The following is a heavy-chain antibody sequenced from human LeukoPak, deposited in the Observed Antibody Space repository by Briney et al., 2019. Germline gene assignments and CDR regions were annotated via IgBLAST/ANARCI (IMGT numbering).Heavy chain of an antibody. Sequence: GGSLRLSCAVSGITLSNYGMSWVRKAPGKGLEWVAGMSGSGGGTNYADSVIGRFTISRDNSKNTLYLQMNSLRAEDTAVYYCAKAVATTWLFDYWGQGTLVAVSS. D-gene: IGHD5-12*01. CDR2: MSGSGGGT. CDR1: GITLSNYG. CDR3: AKAVATTWLFDY. J-gene: IGHJ4*02. V-gene: IGHV3-23*01.